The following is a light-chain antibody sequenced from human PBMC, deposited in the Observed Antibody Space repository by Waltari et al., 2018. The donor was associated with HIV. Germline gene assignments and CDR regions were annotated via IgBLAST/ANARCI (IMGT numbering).Light chain of an antibody. CDR3: SSYTSYARLV. V-gene: IGLV2-14*01. CDR2: DVS. J-gene: IGLJ1*01. CDR1: SVDISGFSQ. Sequence: QTALTQPASVSGSPGQSITIPCTGPSVDISGFSQVSRFQHHPGQAPKPIMFDVSVRPSGVSNRFSGSKSGIMASLTISGLQTEDEADYYCSSYTSYARLVFGTGTRVTV.